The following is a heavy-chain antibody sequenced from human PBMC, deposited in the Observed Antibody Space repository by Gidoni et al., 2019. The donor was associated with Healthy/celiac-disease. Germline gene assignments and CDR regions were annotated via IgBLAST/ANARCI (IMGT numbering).Heavy chain of an antibody. Sequence: EVQPVESGGGLVMPGVSLRLSCAASGFTFRSYSMSWVRQAPGKRLEWVSSISISSSYIYDAESVKGRFTISRDNAKNSLYLQMNSLRAEDTAVYYCARGLSDYAPDYWGQGTLVTVSA. D-gene: IGHD4-17*01. CDR1: GFTFRSYS. V-gene: IGHV3-21*01. CDR2: ISISSSYI. J-gene: IGHJ4*02. CDR3: ARGLSDYAPDY.